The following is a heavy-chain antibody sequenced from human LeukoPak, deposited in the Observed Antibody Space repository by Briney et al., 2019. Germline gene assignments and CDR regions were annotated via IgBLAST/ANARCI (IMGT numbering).Heavy chain of an antibody. CDR3: ARDRGIAVAGHYCFDP. V-gene: IGHV1-18*01. CDR2: ISAYNGNT. Sequence: ASVKVSGKASGYTFTSYGISWGRQAPGQGLEGRGWISAYNGNTNYAQKLQGRVTMTTDTSTSTAYMELRSLRSDATAVYYCARDRGIAVAGHYCFDPWGQGTLVTVSS. D-gene: IGHD6-19*01. J-gene: IGHJ5*02. CDR1: GYTFTSYG.